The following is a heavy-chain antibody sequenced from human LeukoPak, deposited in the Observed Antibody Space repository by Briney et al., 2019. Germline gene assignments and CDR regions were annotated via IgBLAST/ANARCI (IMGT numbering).Heavy chain of an antibody. D-gene: IGHD3-3*01. CDR3: AKDCRTIFGVVILRFCRSDLDY. J-gene: IGHJ4*02. Sequence: TGGSLRLSCAASGFTFSSYAMSWVRQAPGKGLEWVSGISASGGSTYYADSVKGRFTISRDNSKNTLYLQMNSLRAEDTAVYYCAKDCRTIFGVVILRFCRSDLDYWGQGTLVTVSS. CDR1: GFTFSSYA. CDR2: ISASGGST. V-gene: IGHV3-23*01.